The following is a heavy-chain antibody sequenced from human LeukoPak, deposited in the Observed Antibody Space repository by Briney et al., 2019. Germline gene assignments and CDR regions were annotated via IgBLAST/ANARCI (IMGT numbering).Heavy chain of an antibody. J-gene: IGHJ4*02. Sequence: GRSLRLSCAASGFTFSSYSMNWVRQAPGKGLEWVSYISISGSTIYYADSVKGRFTTSRDNAKNSLYLQMNSLRAEDTAVYYCARQQAGGYYGHWGQGTLVTVSS. CDR3: ARQQAGGYYGH. CDR2: ISISGSTI. D-gene: IGHD3-10*01. V-gene: IGHV3-48*04. CDR1: GFTFSSYS.